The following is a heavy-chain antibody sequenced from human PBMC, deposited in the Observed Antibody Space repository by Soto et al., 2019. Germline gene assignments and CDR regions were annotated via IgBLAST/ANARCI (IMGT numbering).Heavy chain of an antibody. J-gene: IGHJ5*02. Sequence: SVKVSCKTSGGTFSNDIITWVRQAPGQGLEWMGRIIPLLDTTNYAQKFQGRVTITADTSTTTAYMELNRLTSEDTAVYYCARDQSWHDLVWWFDPWGQGTLVTVSS. D-gene: IGHD1-1*01. CDR3: ARDQSWHDLVWWFDP. CDR2: IIPLLDTT. CDR1: GGTFSNDI. V-gene: IGHV1-69*08.